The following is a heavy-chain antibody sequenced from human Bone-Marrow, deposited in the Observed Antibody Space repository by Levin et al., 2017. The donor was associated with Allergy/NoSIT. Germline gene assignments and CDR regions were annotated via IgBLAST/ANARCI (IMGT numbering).Heavy chain of an antibody. CDR2: INPSSGST. Sequence: ASVKVSCKASGYTFTSYYIHWVRLAPGQGLEWMGIINPSSGSTNYAQNFQGRLSMTRDTSTDTVYMELSSLRSEDTAVYYCAREGIGDLFYHYSGMDLWGQGTTVTVSS. CDR1: GYTFTSYY. J-gene: IGHJ6*02. D-gene: IGHD3-10*01. V-gene: IGHV1-46*01. CDR3: AREGIGDLFYHYSGMDL.